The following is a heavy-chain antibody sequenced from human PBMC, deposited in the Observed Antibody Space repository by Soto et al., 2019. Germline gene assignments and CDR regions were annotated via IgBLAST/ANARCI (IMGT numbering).Heavy chain of an antibody. CDR1: GFTFSSYS. CDR2: ISSSSSYI. V-gene: IGHV3-21*01. Sequence: GGSRRLSCAASGFTFSSYSMNWVRQAPGKGLEWVSSISSSSSYIYYADSVKGRFTISRDNAKNSLYLQMNSLRAEDTAVYYCARDKLPGLVDYWGPGTLVAVSS. CDR3: ARDKLPGLVDY. J-gene: IGHJ4*02. D-gene: IGHD3-9*01.